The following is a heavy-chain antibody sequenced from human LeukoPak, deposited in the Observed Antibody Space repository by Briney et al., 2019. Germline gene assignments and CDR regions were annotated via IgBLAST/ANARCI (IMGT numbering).Heavy chain of an antibody. CDR2: FDPEDGET. V-gene: IGHV1-24*01. J-gene: IGHJ4*02. Sequence: GASVKVSCKVSGYTLTELSMHWVRQAPGKGLEWMGGFDPEDGETIYAQKFQGRVTMTEDTSTDTAYMELSSLRSEDTAVYYCAKKFGGIVATHEYYFDYWGQGTLVTVSS. CDR1: GYTLTELS. CDR3: AKKFGGIVATHEYYFDY. D-gene: IGHD5-12*01.